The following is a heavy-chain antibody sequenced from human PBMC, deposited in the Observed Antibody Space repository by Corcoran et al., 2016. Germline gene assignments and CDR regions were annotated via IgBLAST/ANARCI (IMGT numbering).Heavy chain of an antibody. V-gene: IGHV1-69*06. Sequence: QVQLVQSGAEVKKPGSSVKVSCKASGGTFSSYAISWVRQAPGQGLEWMGGIIPIFGTANYAQKFQSRVTITADKSTSTAYMELSSLRSEDTAVYYCARVLSNRWLRFNQPFDYWGQGTLVTVSS. D-gene: IGHD5-12*01. CDR3: ARVLSNRWLRFNQPFDY. CDR2: IIPIFGTA. J-gene: IGHJ4*02. CDR1: GGTFSSYA.